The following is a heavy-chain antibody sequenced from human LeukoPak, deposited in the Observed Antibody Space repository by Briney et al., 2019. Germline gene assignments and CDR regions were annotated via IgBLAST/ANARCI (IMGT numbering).Heavy chain of an antibody. Sequence: GGSLRLSCAASGFTFSSYAMTWVRQAPGKGLEWVSSIRGSGDRTYDADSVKGRFTISRDNSKNTLYLQMNSLRAEDTAVYYCAREGFDILTGYYLDYWGQGTLVTVSS. CDR2: IRGSGDRT. J-gene: IGHJ4*02. D-gene: IGHD3-9*01. CDR1: GFTFSSYA. V-gene: IGHV3-23*01. CDR3: AREGFDILTGYYLDY.